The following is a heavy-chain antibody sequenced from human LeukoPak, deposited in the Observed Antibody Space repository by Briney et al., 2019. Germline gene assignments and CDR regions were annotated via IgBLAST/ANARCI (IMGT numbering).Heavy chain of an antibody. V-gene: IGHV1-8*03. CDR2: MNPNSGNT. D-gene: IGHD6-13*01. Sequence: ASVKVSCKASGGTFSSYDINWVRQATGQGLEWMGWMNPNSGNTGYAQKFQGRVTITRNTSISTAYMELSSLRSEDTAVYYCARGVAAAGSLWGQGTLVTVSS. CDR3: ARGVAAAGSL. J-gene: IGHJ4*02. CDR1: GGTFSSYD.